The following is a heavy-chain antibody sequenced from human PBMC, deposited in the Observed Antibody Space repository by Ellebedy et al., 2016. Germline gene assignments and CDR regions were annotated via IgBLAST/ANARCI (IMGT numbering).Heavy chain of an antibody. J-gene: IGHJ4*02. V-gene: IGHV1-69*04. D-gene: IGHD2-15*01. CDR2: IIPILGIA. CDR3: ARDRGDVVAATGSFDY. CDR1: GGTFSSYA. Sequence: ASVKVSCKASGGTFSSYAISWVRQAPGQGLEWMGRIIPILGIANYAQKFQGRVTITADKSTSTAYMELSSLRSEDTAVYYCARDRGDVVAATGSFDYWGQGTLVTVSS.